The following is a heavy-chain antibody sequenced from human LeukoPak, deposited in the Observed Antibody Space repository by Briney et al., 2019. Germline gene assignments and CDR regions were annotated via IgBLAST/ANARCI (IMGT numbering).Heavy chain of an antibody. V-gene: IGHV4-34*01. D-gene: IGHD3-10*01. CDR3: ARGALPYCYGSGSYYSWFDP. J-gene: IGHJ5*02. Sequence: PSETLSLTCAVYGGSFSRYYWSWIRQPPGKGLEWIGEINHSGSTNYNPSLKSRVTISVDTSKNQFSLKLSSVTAADTAVYYCARGALPYCYGSGSYYSWFDPWGQGTLVTVSS. CDR2: INHSGST. CDR1: GGSFSRYY.